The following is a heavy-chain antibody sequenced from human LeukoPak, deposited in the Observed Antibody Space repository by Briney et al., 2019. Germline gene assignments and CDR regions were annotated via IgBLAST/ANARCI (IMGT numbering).Heavy chain of an antibody. Sequence: SETLSLTCTVSGDSISSSNCYWGWIRQPPGKGLEWIGSIYFSGGTYYKPSLKSRVTISVDTSKNQFSLKLSSVTAADTAVYYCAKITPGDYARERFNWFDPWGQGTLVTVSS. CDR1: GDSISSSNCY. V-gene: IGHV4-39*07. CDR3: AKITPGDYARERFNWFDP. CDR2: IYFSGGT. D-gene: IGHD4-17*01. J-gene: IGHJ5*02.